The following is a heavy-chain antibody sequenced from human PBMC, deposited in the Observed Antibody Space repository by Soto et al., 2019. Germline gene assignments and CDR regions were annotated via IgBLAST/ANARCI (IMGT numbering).Heavy chain of an antibody. V-gene: IGHV1-69*13. CDR3: ARVSGYCSSTSCYRGKDY. CDR1: GGTFSSYA. D-gene: IGHD2-2*02. CDR2: IIPIFGTA. J-gene: IGHJ4*02. Sequence: ASVKVSCKASGGTFSSYAISWVRQAPGQGLEWMGGIIPIFGTANYAQKFQGRVTITADESTSTAYMELSSLRSEDTAVYYCARVSGYCSSTSCYRGKDYWGQGTLVTVSS.